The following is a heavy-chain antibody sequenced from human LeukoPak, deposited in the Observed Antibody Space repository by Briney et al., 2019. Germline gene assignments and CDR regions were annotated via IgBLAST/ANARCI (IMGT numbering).Heavy chain of an antibody. CDR1: GYTFTSYG. CDR3: ARTYGDYDGSYWYFDL. J-gene: IGHJ2*01. V-gene: IGHV1-18*01. CDR2: ISTYNGNT. Sequence: ASVRVSCKASGYTFTSYGIAWVRQAPGQGLEWMGWISTYNGNTDYAQKLQGRVTMTTDTSTSTAYMELRSLRSDDTAVYYCARTYGDYDGSYWYFDLWGRGTLVTVSS. D-gene: IGHD4-17*01.